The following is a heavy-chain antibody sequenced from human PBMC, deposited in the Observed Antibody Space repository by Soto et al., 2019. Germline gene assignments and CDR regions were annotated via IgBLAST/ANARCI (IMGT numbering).Heavy chain of an antibody. Sequence: EVQLVESGGRLVQPGGSLRLSCAASGFTFSSYWMSWVRQAPGKGLEWVANIKQDGSEKYYVDSVKGRFTISRDNAKNSLYPQMNSLRPEDTAVYYCARDYRLGYYYYYGMAVWGQGTTVTVSS. CDR1: GFTFSSYW. D-gene: IGHD3-10*01. V-gene: IGHV3-7*01. CDR2: IKQDGSEK. J-gene: IGHJ6*02. CDR3: ARDYRLGYYYYYGMAV.